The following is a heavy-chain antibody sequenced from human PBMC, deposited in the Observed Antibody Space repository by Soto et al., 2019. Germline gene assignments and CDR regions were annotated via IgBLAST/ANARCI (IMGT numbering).Heavy chain of an antibody. J-gene: IGHJ4*02. CDR2: IYYSGST. CDR1: GDSISSGGYY. Sequence: QVQLQESGPGLVKPSQTLSLTCTVSGDSISSGGYYWSWIRQHPGKGLEWIGYIYYSGSTYYNPSLKSRVTISVDTSKNQFSLKLSSVTAADTAVYYCAREQKGWGRTYDYWGQGTLVTVSS. D-gene: IGHD7-27*01. V-gene: IGHV4-31*03. CDR3: AREQKGWGRTYDY.